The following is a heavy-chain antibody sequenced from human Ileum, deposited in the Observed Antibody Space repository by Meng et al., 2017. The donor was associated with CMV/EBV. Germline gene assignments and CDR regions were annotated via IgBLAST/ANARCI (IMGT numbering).Heavy chain of an antibody. J-gene: IGHJ5*02. V-gene: IGHV4-4*07. Sequence: QVRLQESGPGRVKPSETLSLTCSVSGGSISGYYWSWVRQPAGKRLEWIGRIDPSGSRNYNPSLRDRITVSVDTSKNQFSLRLTSVTAADTAVYYCARECVGEGDNCQWDYWFDPWGHGTLVTVSS. CDR1: GGSISGYY. CDR2: IDPSGSR. CDR3: ARECVGEGDNCQWDYWFDP. D-gene: IGHD3-16*01.